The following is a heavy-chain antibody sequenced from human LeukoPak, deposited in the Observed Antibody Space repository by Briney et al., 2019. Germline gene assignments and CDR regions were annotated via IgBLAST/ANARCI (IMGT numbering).Heavy chain of an antibody. CDR3: SGVDF. D-gene: IGHD2-15*01. CDR1: GFTFSSYT. V-gene: IGHV3-30-3*01. J-gene: IGHJ4*02. CDR2: MSCAGNNK. Sequence: GRSLRLSCAASGFTFSSYTMHWVRQAPGKGLEWVAVMSCAGNNKYYADSVKGRFTISRDNSKNTLYLQMNSLRAEVTAVYPSSGVDFWGQGTLVTVSS.